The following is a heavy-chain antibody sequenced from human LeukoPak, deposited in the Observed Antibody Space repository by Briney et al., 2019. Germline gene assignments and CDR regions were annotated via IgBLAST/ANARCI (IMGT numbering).Heavy chain of an antibody. CDR1: GGSISSSSYY. V-gene: IGHV4-39*07. CDR2: NYYSGST. CDR3: ARRGISFMVRGAPFDY. J-gene: IGHJ4*02. D-gene: IGHD3-10*01. Sequence: PSETLSLTCTVSGGSISSSSYYWGWIRQPPGRGLEWIGSNYYSGSTYYNPSLKSRVTISVDTSKNQFSLKLSSVTAADTAVYYCARRGISFMVRGAPFDYWGKGTLVTVSS.